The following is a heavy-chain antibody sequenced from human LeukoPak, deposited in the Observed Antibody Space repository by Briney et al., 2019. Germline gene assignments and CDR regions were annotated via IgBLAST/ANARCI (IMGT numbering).Heavy chain of an antibody. V-gene: IGHV4-39*01. CDR1: SDSISRSSYY. J-gene: IGHJ4*02. Sequence: SETLSLTRTVSSDSISRSSYYGGSIRQPPGKGLEWIGSIYYSGSTYYNPSLKSRVTISVDTSKNQCSLKLTSVTAADTAVYYCAREGFLEWSHIDYWGQGTLVTVSS. CDR2: IYYSGST. CDR3: AREGFLEWSHIDY. D-gene: IGHD3-3*01.